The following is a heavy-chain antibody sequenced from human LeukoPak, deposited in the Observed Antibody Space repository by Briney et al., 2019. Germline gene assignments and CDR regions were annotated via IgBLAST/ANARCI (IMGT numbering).Heavy chain of an antibody. Sequence: SVKVSCKASGGTFSSYAISWVRQAPGQGLEWMGGIIPIFGAANYAQKFQGRVTITADESTSTAYMELSSLRSEDTAVYYCARVLGEVEYGMDVWGQGTTVTVSS. CDR1: GGTFSSYA. CDR2: IIPIFGAA. V-gene: IGHV1-69*13. CDR3: ARVLGEVEYGMDV. D-gene: IGHD3-10*01. J-gene: IGHJ6*02.